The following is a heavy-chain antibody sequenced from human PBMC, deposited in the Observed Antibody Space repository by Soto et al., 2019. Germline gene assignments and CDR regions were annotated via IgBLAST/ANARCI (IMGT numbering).Heavy chain of an antibody. V-gene: IGHV3-23*01. CDR1: GITVRTYA. CDR2: ISGSGGST. D-gene: IGHD1-1*01. Sequence: PGGSLRLSCAVSGITVRTYAMSWVRQTPGKGLEWVSVISGSGGSTYYADSVKGRFTISRDNSKKTLYLQMNSLRADDTAVYYCAKGLFNWNDEIDYYYMDVWGKGTTVTVFS. J-gene: IGHJ6*03. CDR3: AKGLFNWNDEIDYYYMDV.